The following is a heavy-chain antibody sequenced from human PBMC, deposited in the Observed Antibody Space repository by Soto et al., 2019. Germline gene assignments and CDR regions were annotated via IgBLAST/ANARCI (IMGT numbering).Heavy chain of an antibody. V-gene: IGHV4-39*01. D-gene: IGHD3-3*01. CDR2: IYYSGST. J-gene: IGHJ3*02. CDR1: GGSLSSSSYY. Sequence: SETLSLTCTVSGGSLSSSSYYWGWIRQPPGKGLEWIGSIYYSGSTYYNPSLKSRVTISVDTSKNQFSLKLSSVTAADTAVYYCARQGVRITIFGVVIEADAFDIWGQGTMVTVSS. CDR3: ARQGVRITIFGVVIEADAFDI.